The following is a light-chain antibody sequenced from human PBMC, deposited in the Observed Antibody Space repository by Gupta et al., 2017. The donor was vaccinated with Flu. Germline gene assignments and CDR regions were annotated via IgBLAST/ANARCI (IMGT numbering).Light chain of an antibody. CDR1: GASIGSDKY. J-gene: IGLJ1*01. CDR3: SADTTNVNLV. V-gene: IGLV2-14*01. Sequence: INNSGTGTGASIGSDKYDCWYQHPPGEATILVVYEVSKRPAGASSRFSGSKGGNTASRTISGRKEEDDAEYYCSADTTNVNLVFGTGTKGTVL. CDR2: EVS.